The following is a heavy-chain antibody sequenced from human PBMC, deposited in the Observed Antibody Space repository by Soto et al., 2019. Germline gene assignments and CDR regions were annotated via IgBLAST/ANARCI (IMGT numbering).Heavy chain of an antibody. V-gene: IGHV4-4*07. Sequence: SETLSLTCTVSGGSISGYYWSWIGQPAGKGLEWIGRVYSSGSTHYGPSLKSRVTMSVDTSKKQLSLKLRSVTAADTAVYYCAREGGYFDSSGSGVYHYYGVDVWGRGTTVTVSS. J-gene: IGHJ6*02. CDR2: VYSSGST. CDR1: GGSISGYY. CDR3: AREGGYFDSSGSGVYHYYGVDV. D-gene: IGHD3-22*01.